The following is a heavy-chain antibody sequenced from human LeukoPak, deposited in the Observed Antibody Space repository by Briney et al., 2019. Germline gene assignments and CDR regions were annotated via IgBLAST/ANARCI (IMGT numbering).Heavy chain of an antibody. CDR1: GFTFSSYG. V-gene: IGHV4-34*01. J-gene: IGHJ1*01. CDR2: INHSGIT. D-gene: IGHD3-10*01. Sequence: PGGSLRLSCAASGFTFSSYGISWAPQPPGKGVEWIGEINHSGITSYIPYLKRRVTISVDTSTNQFSLKLSSVTAADTAAYYCARGYPDSYGSGSFYKYFQHWGQGTLLTASS. CDR3: ARGYPDSYGSGSFYKYFQH.